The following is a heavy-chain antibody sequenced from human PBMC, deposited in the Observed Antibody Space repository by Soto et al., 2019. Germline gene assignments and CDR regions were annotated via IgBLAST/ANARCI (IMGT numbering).Heavy chain of an antibody. CDR1: GFTFSNAW. J-gene: IGHJ1*01. V-gene: IGHV3-15*01. CDR3: TTVSYYDSSGYHSLVDFQH. CDR2: IKSKTDGGTT. D-gene: IGHD3-22*01. Sequence: PGGSLRLSCAASGFTFSNAWMSWVRQAPGKGLEWVGRIKSKTDGGTTDYAAPVKGRFTISRDDSKNTLYLQMNSLKTEDTAVYYCTTVSYYDSSGYHSLVDFQHWGQGTLVTVSS.